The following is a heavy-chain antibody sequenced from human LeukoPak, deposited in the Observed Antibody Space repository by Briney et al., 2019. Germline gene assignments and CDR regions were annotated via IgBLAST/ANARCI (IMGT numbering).Heavy chain of an antibody. Sequence: ASVKVSCKASEYTFTGYYMHWVRQAPGQGLEWMGWINPNTGGTNYAQKFQGRVTMTRDTSISTAYMELRRLRSDDTAVYYCARDFRITAAGTGYYYGMDVWGQGTTVTVSS. CDR2: INPNTGGT. J-gene: IGHJ6*02. CDR3: ARDFRITAAGTGYYYGMDV. CDR1: EYTFTGYY. D-gene: IGHD6-13*01. V-gene: IGHV1-2*02.